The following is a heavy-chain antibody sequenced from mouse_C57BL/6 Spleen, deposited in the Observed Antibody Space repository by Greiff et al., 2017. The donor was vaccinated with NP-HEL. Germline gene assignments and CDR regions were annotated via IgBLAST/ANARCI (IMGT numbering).Heavy chain of an antibody. D-gene: IGHD2-3*01. CDR2: IYPRSGNT. Sequence: QVQLQQSGAELARPGASVKLSCKASGYTFTSYGISWVKQRTGQGLEWIGEIYPRSGNTYYNEKFKGKATLTADKSSSTAYMELRSLTSEDSAVYFCARGAYDGYGAWFAYWGQGTLVTVSA. CDR3: ARGAYDGYGAWFAY. J-gene: IGHJ3*01. V-gene: IGHV1-81*01. CDR1: GYTFTSYG.